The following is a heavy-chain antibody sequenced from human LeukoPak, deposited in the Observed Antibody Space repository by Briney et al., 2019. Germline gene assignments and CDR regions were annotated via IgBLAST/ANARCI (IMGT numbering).Heavy chain of an antibody. CDR3: AKRPSDYGDYVTYFDY. D-gene: IGHD4-17*01. CDR1: GFTFRSYA. J-gene: IGHJ4*02. Sequence: QTGGSLRLSCAASGFTFRSYAMHWVRQAPGKGLEWVAVLSYVGSNKYYADSVQGRFTISRDNSKDTLYLQMNSLRDEDTAVYYCAKRPSDYGDYVTYFDYWGQGTLVTVSS. V-gene: IGHV3-30*01. CDR2: LSYVGSNK.